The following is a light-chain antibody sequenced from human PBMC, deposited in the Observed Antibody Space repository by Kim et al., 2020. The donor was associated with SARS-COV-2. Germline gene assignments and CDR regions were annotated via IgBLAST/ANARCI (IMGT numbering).Light chain of an antibody. CDR1: SSDVGAYKY. CDR3: TSYTSSSTYV. J-gene: IGLJ1*01. V-gene: IGLV2-14*03. Sequence: TISGARTSSDVGAYKYVSWYQHHPGKAPKLLIYDVSDRPSGVSNRFSGSKSGNTASLTISGLQAEDEADYYCTSYTSSSTYVFGTGTKVTVL. CDR2: DVS.